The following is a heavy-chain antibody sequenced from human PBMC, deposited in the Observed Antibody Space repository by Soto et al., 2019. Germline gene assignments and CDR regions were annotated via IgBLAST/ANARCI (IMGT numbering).Heavy chain of an antibody. CDR1: GGTFSSYA. J-gene: IGHJ3*02. D-gene: IGHD3-10*02. Sequence: ASVQVSCKASGGTFSSYAISWVRQAPGQGLEWMGGIIPIFGTANYAQKFQGRVTITADKSTSTAYMELSSLRSEDTAVYYCARAPMSHAFDIWGQGTMVTVSS. CDR2: IIPIFGTA. CDR3: ARAPMSHAFDI. V-gene: IGHV1-69*06.